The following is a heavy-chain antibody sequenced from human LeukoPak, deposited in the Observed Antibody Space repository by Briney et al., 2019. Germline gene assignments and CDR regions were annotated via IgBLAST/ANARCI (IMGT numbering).Heavy chain of an antibody. D-gene: IGHD6-19*01. V-gene: IGHV3-21*01. CDR3: ARARAAVAAYDAFDI. CDR2: ISSSTSCI. Sequence: GGSLRLSCAASGFTFSNYSMNWVRQAPGKGLEWVSSISSSTSCIYYADSVKGRFTISRDNAKNSLYLQMNSLRAEDTAVYYCARARAAVAAYDAFDIWGQGTMVTVSS. CDR1: GFTFSNYS. J-gene: IGHJ3*02.